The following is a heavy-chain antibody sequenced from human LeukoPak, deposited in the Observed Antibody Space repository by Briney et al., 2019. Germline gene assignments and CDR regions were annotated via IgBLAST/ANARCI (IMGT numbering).Heavy chain of an antibody. J-gene: IGHJ4*02. V-gene: IGHV5-51*01. CDR3: ARRDAYGDYGD. CDR1: GYSFTSYW. Sequence: GESLKISCKGSGYSFTSYWVGWVRQMPGKGLEWMGIIYPGDSDTSYSPSFQGQVTISADKSISTAYLQWSSLKASGTAMYYCARRDAYGDYGDWGQGTLVTVSS. D-gene: IGHD4-17*01. CDR2: IYPGDSDT.